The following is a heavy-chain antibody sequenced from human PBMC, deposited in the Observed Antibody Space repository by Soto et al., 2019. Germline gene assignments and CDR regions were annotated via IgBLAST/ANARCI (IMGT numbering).Heavy chain of an antibody. CDR2: ISYDGSNK. CDR3: AREELLWFGELGGMDV. D-gene: IGHD3-10*01. CDR1: GFTFSSYA. Sequence: QVQLVESGGGVVQPGRSLRLSCAASGFTFSSYAMHWVRQAPGKGLEWVAVISYDGSNKYYADSVKGRFTISRDNSKNXLYLQMNSLRAEDTAVYYCAREELLWFGELGGMDVWGQGTTVTVSS. V-gene: IGHV3-30-3*01. J-gene: IGHJ6*02.